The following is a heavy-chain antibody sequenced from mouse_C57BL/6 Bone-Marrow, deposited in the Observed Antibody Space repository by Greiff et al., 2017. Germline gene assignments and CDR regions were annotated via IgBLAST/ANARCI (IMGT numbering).Heavy chain of an antibody. CDR1: GYTFTSYT. J-gene: IGHJ3*01. CDR3: AKWGSFAY. Sequence: QVQLKESGAELARPGASVKMSCKASGYTFTSYTMHWVKQRPGQGLEWIGYINPSSGYTKYNQKFKDKATLTAEQSSSTAYMQLSSLTSEDSAVYYCAKWGSFAYWGQGTLVTVSA. V-gene: IGHV1-4*01. CDR2: INPSSGYT.